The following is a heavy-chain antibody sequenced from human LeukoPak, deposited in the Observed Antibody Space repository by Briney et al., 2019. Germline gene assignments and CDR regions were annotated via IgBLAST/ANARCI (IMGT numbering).Heavy chain of an antibody. J-gene: IGHJ6*02. CDR2: ISYDGSDK. Sequence: GGSLRLSCVASGLTFSSYAMHWVRQAPGKGLEWVGVISYDGSDKYYADSVKGRFTISRDNSHNTLYLPMNSLRAEDTAVYSCARERVNQRDYYYGMDVWGQGTTV. V-gene: IGHV3-30*04. D-gene: IGHD1-14*01. CDR1: GLTFSSYA. CDR3: ARERVNQRDYYYGMDV.